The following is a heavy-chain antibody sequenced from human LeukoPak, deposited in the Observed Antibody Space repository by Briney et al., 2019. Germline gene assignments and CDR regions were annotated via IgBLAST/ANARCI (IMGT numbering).Heavy chain of an antibody. CDR1: GGSFSTYY. D-gene: IGHD6-6*01. V-gene: IGHV4-34*01. CDR3: ARGTGQLVFSY. Sequence: SETLSLTCAVYGGSFSTYYWSWIRQPPGKGLEWIGEINHSGTTNYNPSLKSRVTISVDTSKNQFSLKLSSVTAADTAAYYCARGTGQLVFSYWGQGTLVTVSS. CDR2: INHSGTT. J-gene: IGHJ4*02.